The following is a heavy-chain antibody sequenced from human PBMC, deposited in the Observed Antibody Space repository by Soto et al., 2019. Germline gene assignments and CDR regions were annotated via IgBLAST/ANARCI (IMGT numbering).Heavy chain of an antibody. CDR1: GGTFGRYA. J-gene: IGHJ6*02. V-gene: IGHV1-69*13. CDR2: IIPIFGTA. D-gene: IGHD3-22*01. CDR3: ARAYYDSSGYSDYYGMDV. Sequence: ASVKVSCKASGGTFGRYAISWVRQAPGQGLEWMGGIIPIFGTANYAQKFQGRVTITADESTSTAYMELSSLRSEDTAVYYCARAYYDSSGYSDYYGMDVWGQGTTVTAP.